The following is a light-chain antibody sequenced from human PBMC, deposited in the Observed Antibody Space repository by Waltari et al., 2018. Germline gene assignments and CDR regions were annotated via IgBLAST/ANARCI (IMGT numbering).Light chain of an antibody. CDR2: DAS. CDR3: QQRTGNWPPGYS. V-gene: IGKV3-11*01. CDR1: QSVVYY. J-gene: IGKJ2*01. Sequence: EIVLTKYPATLPLSPGERATLSCWASQSVVYYLAWYQQRPGQAPRLLFYDASNRATGSPARFSGSWVGTDFTLAISSLEPEDSAVYYCQQRTGNWPPGYSFGQGTKLEI.